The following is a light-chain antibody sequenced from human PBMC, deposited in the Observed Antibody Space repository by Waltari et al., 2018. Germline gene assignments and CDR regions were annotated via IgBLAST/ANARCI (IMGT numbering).Light chain of an antibody. Sequence: QSVLTQPPSASGTPGQTVTISCSGGSSNLGTNTVNWYRQVPGAAPKLLIYGNYQRRSWVPARFSGSKSGTSAALAISGLQSEDEADYYCAAWDDRLNGGVFGGGTKLTVL. J-gene: IGLJ3*02. V-gene: IGLV1-44*01. CDR3: AAWDDRLNGGV. CDR2: GNY. CDR1: SSNLGTNT.